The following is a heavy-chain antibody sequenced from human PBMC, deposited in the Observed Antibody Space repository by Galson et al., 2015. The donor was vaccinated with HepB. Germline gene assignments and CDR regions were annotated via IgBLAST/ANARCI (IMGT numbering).Heavy chain of an antibody. V-gene: IGHV1-69*13. D-gene: IGHD4-11*01. Sequence: SVKVSCKASGGTLRGYAVNWVRQAPGQGLEWMGRITLIFDTTYYAQKFQGRLTITADESTSTAYMELSSLTSEDTAVYYCARGSLTTIRNYFDYWGQGTLVTVAS. CDR1: GGTLRGYA. J-gene: IGHJ4*02. CDR2: ITLIFDTT. CDR3: ARGSLTTIRNYFDY.